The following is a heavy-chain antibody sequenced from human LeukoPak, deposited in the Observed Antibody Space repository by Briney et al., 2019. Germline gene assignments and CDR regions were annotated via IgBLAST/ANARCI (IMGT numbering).Heavy chain of an antibody. CDR1: GGTFSSYD. J-gene: IGHJ4*02. V-gene: IGHV1-69*13. CDR3: ARSEWELTLDY. D-gene: IGHD1-26*01. Sequence: SVKVSCKASGGTFSSYDISWVRQAPGQGLEWMGEITPIFGTANYAHKFQGRVTITADESTSTAYMELSSLRYEDTAVYYCARSEWELTLDYWGQGTLLAVSS. CDR2: ITPIFGTA.